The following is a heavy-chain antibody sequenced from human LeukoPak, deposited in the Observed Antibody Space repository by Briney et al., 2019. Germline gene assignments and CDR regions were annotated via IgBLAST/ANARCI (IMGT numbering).Heavy chain of an antibody. J-gene: IGHJ4*02. CDR1: GFTFSSYA. D-gene: IGHD6-19*01. Sequence: PGGSLRLSCAASGFTFSSYAMSWVHQAPGKGLEWVSGISGSGGSTYYADSVKGRFTISRDNSKNTLYLQMSKLRAEDTAVYYCAKQWLPHLFDYWGQGTLVTVSS. CDR3: AKQWLPHLFDY. CDR2: ISGSGGST. V-gene: IGHV3-23*01.